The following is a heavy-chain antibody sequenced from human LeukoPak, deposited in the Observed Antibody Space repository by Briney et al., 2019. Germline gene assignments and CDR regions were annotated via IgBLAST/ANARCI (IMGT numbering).Heavy chain of an antibody. J-gene: IGHJ4*02. V-gene: IGHV1-46*01. CDR1: GYTFTSYY. D-gene: IGHD3-3*01. CDR3: AKGPPYYDFWSGYFPLGFYFDY. CDR2: INPSGGST. Sequence: ASVKVSCKASGYTFTSYYMHWVRQAPGQGLEWMGIINPSGGSTSYAQKFQGRVTMTRDTSTSTVYMELSSLRSEDTAVYYCAKGPPYYDFWSGYFPLGFYFDYWGQGTLVTVSS.